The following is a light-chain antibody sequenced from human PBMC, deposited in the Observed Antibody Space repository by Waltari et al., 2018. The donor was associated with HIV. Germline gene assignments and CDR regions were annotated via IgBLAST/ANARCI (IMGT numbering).Light chain of an antibody. CDR2: EVT. V-gene: IGLV2-14*03. J-gene: IGLJ3*02. CDR3: STHTADHTLA. Sequence: QSTLTQPASVSGSPGQSVTISCIGTASDFGPYKYVSWYQQHPGNVPKVIIYEVTSRPSGVSHRFSASKSCNTASLTISRLQPEDEAVYFCSTHTADHTLAFGGGTHLTVL. CDR1: ASDFGPYKY.